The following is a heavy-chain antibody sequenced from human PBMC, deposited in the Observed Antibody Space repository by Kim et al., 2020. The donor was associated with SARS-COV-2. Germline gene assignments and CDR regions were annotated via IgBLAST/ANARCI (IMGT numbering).Heavy chain of an antibody. D-gene: IGHD3-10*01. V-gene: IGHV1-46*01. Sequence: ASVKVSCKASGYTFTSYYMHWVRQAPGQGLEWMGIINPSGGSTSYAQKFQGRVTMTRDTSTSTVYMELSSLRSEDTAVYYCARGDMVTKYYYYGMDVWGQGTTVTVSS. J-gene: IGHJ6*02. CDR2: INPSGGST. CDR1: GYTFTSYY. CDR3: ARGDMVTKYYYYGMDV.